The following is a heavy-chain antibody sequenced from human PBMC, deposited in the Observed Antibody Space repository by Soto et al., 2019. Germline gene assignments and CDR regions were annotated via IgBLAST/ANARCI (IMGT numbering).Heavy chain of an antibody. J-gene: IGHJ1*01. CDR1: GAAFSTYT. D-gene: IGHD2-21*02. CDR3: VRETATLVPTTLTSHYSYPASVLWD. CDR2: IIPRSATS. Sequence: SVKGSCKASGAAFSTYTVPWMRQAPGQGLEWMGGIIPRSATSNYAQKFQGRVTITADESTNTAYMELSSLRSEDTAVYYCVRETATLVPTTLTSHYSYPASVLWDWG. V-gene: IGHV1-69*13.